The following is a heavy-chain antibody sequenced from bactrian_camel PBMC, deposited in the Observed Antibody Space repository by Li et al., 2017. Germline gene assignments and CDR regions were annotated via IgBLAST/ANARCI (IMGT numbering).Heavy chain of an antibody. CDR2: IAPASGTT. CDR1: GSGYVSGTAC. Sequence: VQLVESGGGSVNAGGSLTLSCAASGSGYVSGTACMGWFRQVPGKEREGVAAIAPASGTTFYSDSVKGRFTISRDNAPNRWHLQMNTLTAEDTGIYYCATDSSLIARGGCRVGAEFLGTWGQGTQVTVS. D-gene: IGHD5*01. J-gene: IGHJ4*01. CDR3: ATDSSLIARGGCRVGAEFLGT. V-gene: IGHV3S1*01.